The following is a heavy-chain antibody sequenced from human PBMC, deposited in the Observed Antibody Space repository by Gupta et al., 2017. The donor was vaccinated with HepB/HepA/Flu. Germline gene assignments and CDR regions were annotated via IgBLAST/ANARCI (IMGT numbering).Heavy chain of an antibody. J-gene: IGHJ6*02. D-gene: IGHD2-2*02. CDR3: AKAAYALLYQSYGMVV. CDR1: GFTFVRYD. V-gene: IGHV3-30*18. CDR2: VSFEGNTR. Sequence: VHLLGSGCGVVAAGTSLRLTCPACGFTFVRYDMHWVRQSPVRGVGWLASVSFEGNTRYYADAGKGRFTISRDDYEYTGALQMNRMSAEATKIYSCAKAAYALLYQSYGMVVWGQLTTVNVS.